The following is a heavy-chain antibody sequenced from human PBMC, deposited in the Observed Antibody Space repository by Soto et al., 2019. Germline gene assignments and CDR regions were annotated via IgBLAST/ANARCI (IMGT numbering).Heavy chain of an antibody. V-gene: IGHV4-31*03. Sequence: SETLSLTCTVSGGSISSGGYYWSWIRQHPGKGLEWIGYIYYSGSTYYNPSLKSRVTISVDTPKNQFSLKLSSVTAADTAVYYCARESITIFGVAAPDFDYWGQGTLVTVSS. CDR2: IYYSGST. D-gene: IGHD3-3*01. J-gene: IGHJ4*02. CDR1: GGSISSGGYY. CDR3: ARESITIFGVAAPDFDY.